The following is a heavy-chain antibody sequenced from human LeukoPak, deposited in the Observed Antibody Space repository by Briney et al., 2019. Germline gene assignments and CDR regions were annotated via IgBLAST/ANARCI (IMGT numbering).Heavy chain of an antibody. Sequence: GGSLRLSCAVSGFTFSTFWMSWVRQAPGKGLEWVSAISGSGGSTYYADSVKGRFTISRDNSKNTLYLQMNSLRAEDTAVYYCAKRGRFEWELRYWGQGTLVTVSS. CDR2: ISGSGGST. CDR3: AKRGRFEWELRY. J-gene: IGHJ4*02. CDR1: GFTFSTFW. D-gene: IGHD1-26*01. V-gene: IGHV3-23*01.